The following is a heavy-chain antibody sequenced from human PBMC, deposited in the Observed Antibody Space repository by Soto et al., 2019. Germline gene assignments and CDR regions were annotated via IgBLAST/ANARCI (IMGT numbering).Heavy chain of an antibody. CDR1: GASIRSYY. CDR2: VYTSDYT. CDR3: ASSAGHTGDFFYSNGMDV. D-gene: IGHD3-10*01. J-gene: IGHJ6*02. V-gene: IGHV4-4*08. Sequence: PSETLSLTCIVSGASIRSYYWHWIRQPPGKGLEWIGYVYTSDYTRYSSSLKSRVTISVDTSKSQFYLRLNSVTAADTAVYYCASSAGHTGDFFYSNGMDVWGQGTTVTVSS.